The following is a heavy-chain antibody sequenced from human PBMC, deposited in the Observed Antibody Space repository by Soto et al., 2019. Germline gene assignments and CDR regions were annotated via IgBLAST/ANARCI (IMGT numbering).Heavy chain of an antibody. J-gene: IGHJ4*02. D-gene: IGHD6-13*01. CDR1: GFTFSSYG. CDR2: IWYDGSNK. Sequence: PGGSLRLSCAASGFTFSSYGMHWVRQAPGKGLEWVAVIWYDGSNKYYADSVKGRFTISRDNSKNTLYLQMNSLRAEDTAVYYCARDWVNQQLVPDYWGQGTLVTVSS. V-gene: IGHV3-33*01. CDR3: ARDWVNQQLVPDY.